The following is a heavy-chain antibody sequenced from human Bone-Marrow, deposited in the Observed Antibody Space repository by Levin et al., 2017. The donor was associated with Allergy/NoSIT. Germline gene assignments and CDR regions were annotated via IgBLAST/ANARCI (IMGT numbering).Heavy chain of an antibody. CDR3: ARGRVTGTPASHYFDS. D-gene: IGHD2-21*02. CDR1: GYTFINYD. V-gene: IGHV1-8*01. CDR2: MNPKSGNT. Sequence: PMASVKVSCKPSGYTFINYDIYWVRQATGQGLEWVGWMNPKSGNTGYAQKFQGRVTLTRDTSITTAYMELSSLRSEDTAVYFCARGRVTGTPASHYFDSWGQGTQLTVSS. J-gene: IGHJ4*02.